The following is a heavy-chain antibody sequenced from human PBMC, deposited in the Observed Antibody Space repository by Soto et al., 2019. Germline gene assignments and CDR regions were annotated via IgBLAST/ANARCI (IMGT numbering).Heavy chain of an antibody. V-gene: IGHV3-23*01. CDR1: VFTFRTNP. J-gene: IGHJ4*02. CDR3: AKDFQLGGSGTGYVDH. CDR2: ISDSGART. Sequence: PGGSMRLSCLASVFTFRTNPMSWVRQAPGKGLEWVSGISDSGARTYYADSVKGRFTISRDNSKNTLHLQMDSLRAEDTAVYYCAKDFQLGGSGTGYVDHWGQGNLVTV. D-gene: IGHD3-10*01.